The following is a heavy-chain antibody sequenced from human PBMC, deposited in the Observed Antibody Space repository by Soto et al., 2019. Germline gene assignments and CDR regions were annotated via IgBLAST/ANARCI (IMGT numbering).Heavy chain of an antibody. Sequence: GGSLRLSCAASGFTFSSYGMHWVRQAPGKGLEWVAVIWYDGSNKYYADSVKGRFTISRDNSKNTLYLQMNSLRAEDTAVYYCARGDIVVVPAAPLYYYYGMDVWGQGTTVTVSS. D-gene: IGHD2-2*01. CDR3: ARGDIVVVPAAPLYYYYGMDV. CDR1: GFTFSSYG. V-gene: IGHV3-33*01. CDR2: IWYDGSNK. J-gene: IGHJ6*02.